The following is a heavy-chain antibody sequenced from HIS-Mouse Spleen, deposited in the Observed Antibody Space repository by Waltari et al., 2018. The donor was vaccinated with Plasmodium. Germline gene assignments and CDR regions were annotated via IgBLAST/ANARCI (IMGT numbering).Heavy chain of an antibody. CDR1: GGSFSGYY. CDR2: INHSGST. V-gene: IGHV4-34*01. D-gene: IGHD3-10*01. J-gene: IGHJ4*02. CDR3: ASSGSGSYYY. Sequence: QVQLQQWGAGLLKPSETLSLTCAVYGGSFSGYYWSWIRQPPGTGLVWIGEINHSGSTSYNPSLKSRVTISVDTSKNQFSLKLSSVTAADTAVYYCASSGSGSYYYWGQGTLVTVSS.